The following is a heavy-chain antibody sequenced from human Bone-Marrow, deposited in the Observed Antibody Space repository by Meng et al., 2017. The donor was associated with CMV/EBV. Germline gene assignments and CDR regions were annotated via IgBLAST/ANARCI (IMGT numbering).Heavy chain of an antibody. CDR1: GITFSTAW. D-gene: IGHD2-15*01. CDR3: TTGGDCSHPNCYLKWNPTYDL. J-gene: IGHJ3*01. Sequence: GGSLRLSCAASGITFSTAWMSWVRQAPGRGLEWVGRIKSRANGGTIDYAAPVKGRFTISRDDSKNTLYLQMNSLKTEDTALYYCTTGGDCSHPNCYLKWNPTYDLWGQGTMVTVSS. CDR2: IKSRANGGTI. V-gene: IGHV3-15*01.